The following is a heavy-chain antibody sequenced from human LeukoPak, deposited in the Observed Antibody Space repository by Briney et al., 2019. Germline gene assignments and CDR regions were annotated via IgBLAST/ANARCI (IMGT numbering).Heavy chain of an antibody. D-gene: IGHD2-15*01. CDR1: GYTLTELS. V-gene: IGHV1-24*01. CDR3: ATVGRVVVAATPGYYYGMDV. Sequence: ASVKVSCKVSGYTLTELSMHWVRQAPGKGLEWMGGFDPEDDETIYAQKFQGRVTMTEDTSTDTAYMELSSLRSEDTAVYYCATVGRVVVAATPGYYYGMDVWGQGTTVTVSS. J-gene: IGHJ6*02. CDR2: FDPEDDET.